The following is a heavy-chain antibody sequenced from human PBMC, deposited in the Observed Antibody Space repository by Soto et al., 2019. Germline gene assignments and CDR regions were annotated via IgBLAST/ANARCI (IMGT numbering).Heavy chain of an antibody. CDR3: XXXXXXXXXXX. V-gene: IGHV3-30-3*01. CDR2: ISYDGSDK. CDR1: GFTFRTHA. J-gene: IGHJ4*02. Sequence: QVQLVESGGGVVQPGRSLRLSCAASGFTFRTHAMHWVRQAPGKGLEWVAVISYDGSDKFYADSVKGRFTISRDNSKXXXXXXXXXXXXXXXXXXXXXXXXXXXXXXXXXQGALVTVSS.